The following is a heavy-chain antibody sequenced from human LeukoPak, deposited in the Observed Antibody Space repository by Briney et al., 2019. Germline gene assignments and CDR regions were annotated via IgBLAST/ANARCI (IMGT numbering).Heavy chain of an antibody. CDR1: GFTFSDYY. CDR3: ARVKGFYYYYMDV. V-gene: IGHV3-11*01. Sequence: GGSPRLSCAASGFTFSDYYMSWIRQAPGKGLEWVSYISSSGSTIYYADSVKGRFTISRDNAKNSLYLQMNSLRAEDTAVYYCARVKGFYYYYMDVWGKGTTVTVSS. CDR2: ISSSGSTI. J-gene: IGHJ6*03.